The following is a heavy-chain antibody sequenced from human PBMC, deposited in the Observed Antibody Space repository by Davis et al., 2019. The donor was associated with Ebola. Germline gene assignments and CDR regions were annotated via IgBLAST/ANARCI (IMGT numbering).Heavy chain of an antibody. CDR2: IYRDERT. D-gene: IGHD4-17*01. CDR3: ARHVNGDFWYFDL. V-gene: IGHV3-53*01. CDR1: GFIVSDKY. Sequence: GESLKISCAASGFIVSDKYMSWVRQAPGKGLEWVSVIYRDERTYYADSVKGRFTVSRDNSENMLCLQMSTLRAEDTAVYHCARHVNGDFWYFDLWGRGTRVTVSS. J-gene: IGHJ2*01.